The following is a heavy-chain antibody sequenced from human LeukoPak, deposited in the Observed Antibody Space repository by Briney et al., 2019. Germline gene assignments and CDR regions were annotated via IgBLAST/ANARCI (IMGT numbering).Heavy chain of an antibody. V-gene: IGHV1-24*01. Sequence: GASVKLSCKVSGYTLTELSMHWVRQAPGKGLEWMGGFDPEDGETIYAQKFQGRVTMTEDTSTDTAYMELSSLRSEDTAVYYCATEIAVAGLYWYFDLWGRGTLVTVSS. J-gene: IGHJ2*01. CDR2: FDPEDGET. CDR3: ATEIAVAGLYWYFDL. D-gene: IGHD6-19*01. CDR1: GYTLTELS.